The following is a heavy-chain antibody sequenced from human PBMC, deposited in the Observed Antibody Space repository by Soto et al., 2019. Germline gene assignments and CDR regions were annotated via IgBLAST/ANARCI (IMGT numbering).Heavy chain of an antibody. J-gene: IGHJ5*02. D-gene: IGHD2-2*01. CDR2: IKTDSGDT. Sequence: ASVKVSWKASRYTFTSYDIFWVRQSPGQGLEWMGWIKTDSGDTHYAQNFQGRVTMTRDTSISTAYMELNNVLSDDTAVYYCARRSSTYLNEIIYDPWGQGTLVTVSS. CDR1: RYTFTSYD. CDR3: ARRSSTYLNEIIYDP. V-gene: IGHV1-2*02.